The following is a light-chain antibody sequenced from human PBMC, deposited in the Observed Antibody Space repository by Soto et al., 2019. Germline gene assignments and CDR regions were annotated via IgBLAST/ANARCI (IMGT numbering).Light chain of an antibody. J-gene: IGLJ1*01. V-gene: IGLV1-47*01. CDR3: AAWDDRLSGYV. Sequence: QSVRTQPPSSSGSPGQRVTISCSGSSSNIGSNYVYWYQQLPGTAPKLLIYRNNQRPSGVPDRFSGSKSGTSASLAISGLRSEDEADYYCAAWDDRLSGYVFGTGTKVTVL. CDR2: RNN. CDR1: SSNIGSNY.